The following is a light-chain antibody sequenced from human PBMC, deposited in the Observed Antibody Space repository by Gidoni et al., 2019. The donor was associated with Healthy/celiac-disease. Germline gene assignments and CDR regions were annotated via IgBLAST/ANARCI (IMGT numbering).Light chain of an antibody. CDR2: AAS. CDR1: QSISSY. J-gene: IGKJ5*01. CDR3: QQSDSTPPIT. V-gene: IGKV1-39*01. Sequence: DIQMTQSPSSLSASVGDRVTITCRASQSISSYLNWYQQKPGKAPKLLIYAASSLQSGVPSRFSGSGSGTDFTLTISSLQPEDFETYYCQQSDSTPPITFGQXTRLEIK.